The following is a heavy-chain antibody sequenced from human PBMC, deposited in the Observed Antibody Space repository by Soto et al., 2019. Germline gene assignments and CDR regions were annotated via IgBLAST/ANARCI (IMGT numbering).Heavy chain of an antibody. V-gene: IGHV1-3*01. J-gene: IGHJ4*02. CDR2: INAGNGNT. Sequence: EASVKVSCKASGYTFTSYAMHWVRQAPGQRLEWMGWINAGNGNTKYSQKFQGRVTITRDTSASTAYMELSSLRSEDTAVYYCARAWNYGQYYFDYWGQGTLVTVSS. D-gene: IGHD1-7*01. CDR1: GYTFTSYA. CDR3: ARAWNYGQYYFDY.